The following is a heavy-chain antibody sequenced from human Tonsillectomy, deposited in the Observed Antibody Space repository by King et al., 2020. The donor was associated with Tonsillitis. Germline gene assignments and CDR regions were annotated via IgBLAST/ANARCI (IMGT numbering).Heavy chain of an antibody. CDR3: TTGCCKAVAGTLGNYYGMDV. Sequence: VQLVESGGGLVKPGGSLRLSCAASGFTFSNAWMSWVRQAPGKGLEWVGRIKSKTDGGTTDYAAPVKGRFTSPRDDSTNTLYLQMNSLKTEDTAVYYCTTGCCKAVAGTLGNYYGMDVWGQGTTVTVSS. V-gene: IGHV3-15*01. J-gene: IGHJ6*02. CDR1: GFTFSNAW. D-gene: IGHD6-19*01. CDR2: IKSKTDGGTT.